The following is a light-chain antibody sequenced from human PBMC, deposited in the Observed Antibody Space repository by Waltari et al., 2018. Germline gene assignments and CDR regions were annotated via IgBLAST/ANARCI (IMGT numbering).Light chain of an antibody. CDR1: PSTVGNNG. CDR3: GTWDSSLALWL. V-gene: IGLV1-51*02. J-gene: IGLJ3*02. CDR2: ETN. Sequence: QSVLTQPPSVSAAPGRKVSISCSGTPSTVGNNGVFWYRQLPGSAPKLLIYETNGRPTGTPDRFSGSKSATTAILDIAGLQPGDEADYYCGTWDSSLALWLFGGGTKLTV.